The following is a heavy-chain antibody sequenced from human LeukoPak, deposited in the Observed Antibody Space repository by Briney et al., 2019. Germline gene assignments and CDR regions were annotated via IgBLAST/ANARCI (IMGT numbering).Heavy chain of an antibody. D-gene: IGHD1-26*01. J-gene: IGHJ5*02. V-gene: IGHV3-53*01. Sequence: ETLSLTCAVYGGSFSGYYWTWVRQAPGKGLQWVSVIFTGGSTYYADSVRGRFTVSRDNSKNILYLQMSGLRAEDTAMYYCARAYIMGATRWFDPWGQGTLVTVSS. CDR2: IFTGGST. CDR1: GGSFSGYY. CDR3: ARAYIMGATRWFDP.